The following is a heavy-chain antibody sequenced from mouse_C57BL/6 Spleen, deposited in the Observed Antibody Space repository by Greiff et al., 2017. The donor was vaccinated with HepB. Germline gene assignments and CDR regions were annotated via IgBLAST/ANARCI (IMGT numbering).Heavy chain of an antibody. CDR3: ARRMGQGAMDY. CDR1: GFTFSDYG. D-gene: IGHD3-3*01. CDR2: ISSGSSTI. J-gene: IGHJ4*01. Sequence: VQLQQSGGGLVKPGGSLKLSCAASGFTFSDYGMHWVRQAPEKGLEWVAYISSGSSTIYYADTVKGRFTISRDNAKNTLFLQMTSLRSEDTAMYYCARRMGQGAMDYWGQGTSVTVSS. V-gene: IGHV5-17*01.